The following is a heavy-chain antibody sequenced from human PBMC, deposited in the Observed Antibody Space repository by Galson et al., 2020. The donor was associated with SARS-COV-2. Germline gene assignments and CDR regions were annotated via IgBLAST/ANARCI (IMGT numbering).Heavy chain of an antibody. J-gene: IGHJ4*02. CDR3: ARDPSEWTFFDY. V-gene: IGHV6-1*01. CDR1: GDNVSSDRAA. D-gene: IGHD3-3*01. CDR2: TYYRSKWNN. Sequence: SQTLSLTCAISGDNVSSDRAAWNWIRQSPSRGLEWLGRTYYRSKWNNAYAASMKGRLIINPDTSENQFSLQLDSVTPEDTAVYYCARDPSEWTFFDYWGQGTLVTVSS.